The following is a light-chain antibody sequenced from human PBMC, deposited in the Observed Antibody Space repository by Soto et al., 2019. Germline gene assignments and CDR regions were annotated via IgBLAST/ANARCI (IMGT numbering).Light chain of an antibody. CDR1: QNINNL. J-gene: IGKJ2*01. Sequence: DIQMTQSPSTLSASVGGRVTISCRASQNINNLLAWYQQEPGKVPKLLIYKASSLESGVPSRFSGSGSGTDFTLTISSLQPDDFATYYCQHYDTYPYTFGQGTKLEIK. CDR2: KAS. V-gene: IGKV1-5*03. CDR3: QHYDTYPYT.